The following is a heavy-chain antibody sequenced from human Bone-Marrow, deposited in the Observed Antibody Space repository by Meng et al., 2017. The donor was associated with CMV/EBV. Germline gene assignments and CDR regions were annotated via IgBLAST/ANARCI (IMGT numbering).Heavy chain of an antibody. CDR3: ARRIAAAGLDY. Sequence: SCKSSGYTFTSSVLYWVRQDPGQRLEWMGWIIVGNGNTKYSQKFQGRVTITRDTSASTAYMELSSLRSEDTAVYYCARRIAAAGLDYWGQGTLVTVSS. V-gene: IGHV1-3*01. J-gene: IGHJ4*02. CDR1: GYTFTSSV. D-gene: IGHD6-13*01. CDR2: IIVGNGNT.